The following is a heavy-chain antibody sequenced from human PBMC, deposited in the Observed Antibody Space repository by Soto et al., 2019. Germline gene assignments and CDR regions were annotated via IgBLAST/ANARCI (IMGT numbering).Heavy chain of an antibody. J-gene: IGHJ4*02. CDR1: GGSVSSYNW. CDR2: IYHSGST. CDR3: ARSLWFGESYSDY. Sequence: QMQLQESGPGLVKPSGTLSLTCAVSGGSVSSYNWWSWVRQPPGKGLQWIGEIYHSGSTNYNPSHKSRVTISVDKSKNQFSLTLSSVTAADTAVYYCARSLWFGESYSDYWGQGILVTVSS. D-gene: IGHD3-10*01. V-gene: IGHV4-4*02.